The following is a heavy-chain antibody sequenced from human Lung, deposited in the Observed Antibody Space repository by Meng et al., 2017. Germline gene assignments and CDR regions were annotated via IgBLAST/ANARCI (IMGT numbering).Heavy chain of an antibody. J-gene: IGHJ4*02. V-gene: IGHV1-69*13. CDR2: LIAVFDKT. CDR3: ARGRRNEPLFDY. D-gene: IGHD1-14*01. CDR1: GGSFSTHT. Sequence: QVQLVQSGAEVKKPGSSVKVACKTAGGSFSTHTFSWVRQAPGQGLEWMGGLIAVFDKTKAAPMFQDRVTFTADESTSTAYMELSSLTFDDTAVYFCARGRRNEPLFDYWGQGTLVTVSS.